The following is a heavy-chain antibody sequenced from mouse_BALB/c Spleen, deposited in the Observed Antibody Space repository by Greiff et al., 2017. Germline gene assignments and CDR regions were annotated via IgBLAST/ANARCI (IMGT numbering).Heavy chain of an antibody. Sequence: EVKLVESGGGLVKPGGSLKLSCAASGFTFSSYAMSWVRQTPEKRLEWVASISSGGSTYYPDSVKGRFTISRDNARNILYLQMSSLRSEDTAMYYCATYYCGSSYYFDYWGQGTTLTVSS. V-gene: IGHV5-6-5*01. J-gene: IGHJ2*01. CDR1: GFTFSSYA. CDR3: ATYYCGSSYYFDY. CDR2: ISSGGST. D-gene: IGHD1-1*01.